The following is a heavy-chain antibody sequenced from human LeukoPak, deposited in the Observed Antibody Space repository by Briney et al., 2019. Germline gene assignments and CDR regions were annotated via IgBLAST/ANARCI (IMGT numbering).Heavy chain of an antibody. J-gene: IGHJ5*02. Sequence: GASVKVSCKASGYTFTNYYIHWVRRAPGQGLEWMGIINPSGGTTSYAQKFQGRVTMTRDTSTSTVYMELSSLRSEDTAVYYCAKDSAAPGTRGWFDPWGQGTLVTVSS. V-gene: IGHV1-46*01. CDR1: GYTFTNYY. CDR2: INPSGGTT. CDR3: AKDSAAPGTRGWFDP. D-gene: IGHD6-13*01.